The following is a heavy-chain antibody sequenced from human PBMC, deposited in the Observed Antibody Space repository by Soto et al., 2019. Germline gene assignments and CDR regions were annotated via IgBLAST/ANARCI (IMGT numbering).Heavy chain of an antibody. Sequence: ALVKVSCKASGYTFTSYYMHWVRQAPGQGLEWMGIINPSGGSTSYAQKFQGRVTMTRDTSTSTVYMELSSLRSEDTAVYYCARDVAAVAGIAYWGQGTLVTSPQ. CDR2: INPSGGST. V-gene: IGHV1-46*01. CDR1: GYTFTSYY. CDR3: ARDVAAVAGIAY. J-gene: IGHJ4*02. D-gene: IGHD6-19*01.